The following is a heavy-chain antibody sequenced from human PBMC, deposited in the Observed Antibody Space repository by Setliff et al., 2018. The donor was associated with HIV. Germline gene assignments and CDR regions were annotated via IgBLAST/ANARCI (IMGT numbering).Heavy chain of an antibody. CDR2: ISGHNGNT. CDR3: TRGPWSKVVTTDTFDI. D-gene: IGHD1-26*01. V-gene: IGHV1-18*01. Sequence: ASVKVSCKASGYIFGNYGINGVRQAPGQGLEWMGWISGHNGNTNSAQKVQGRVIMTTDTSTSTAYMELRSLRSDDAAVYYCTRGPWSKVVTTDTFDIWGQGTMVTVSS. CDR1: GYIFGNYG. J-gene: IGHJ3*02.